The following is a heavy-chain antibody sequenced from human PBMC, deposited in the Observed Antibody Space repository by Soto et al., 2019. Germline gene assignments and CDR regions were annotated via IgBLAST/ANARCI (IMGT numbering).Heavy chain of an antibody. CDR2: ISSSSSYI. CDR1: GFTFSSYS. V-gene: IGHV3-21*01. CDR3: ARDAKDCTNGVCPDY. D-gene: IGHD2-8*01. Sequence: GGSLRLSCAASGFTFSSYSMNWVRQAPGKGLEWVSSISSSSSYIYYADSVKGRFTISRDXAXXXXXXXXXSLRAEDTAVYYCARDAKDCTNGVCPDYWGQGTLVTVSS. J-gene: IGHJ4*02.